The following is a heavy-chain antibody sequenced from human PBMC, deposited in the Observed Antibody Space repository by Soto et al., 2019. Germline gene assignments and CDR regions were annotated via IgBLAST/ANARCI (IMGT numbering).Heavy chain of an antibody. CDR3: ARGDSSGWLPVGGELCMDV. Sequence: GGSLRLSCAASGFTFSSYWMHWVRQAPGKGLVWVSRINSDGSSTSYADSVKGRFTISRDNAKNTLYLQMNSLRAEDTAVYYCARGDSSGWLPVGGELCMDVWGKGTTVTVSS. D-gene: IGHD6-19*01. J-gene: IGHJ6*03. CDR1: GFTFSSYW. V-gene: IGHV3-74*01. CDR2: INSDGSST.